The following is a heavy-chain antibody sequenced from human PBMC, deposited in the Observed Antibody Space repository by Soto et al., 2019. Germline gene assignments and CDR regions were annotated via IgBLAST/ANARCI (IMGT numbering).Heavy chain of an antibody. V-gene: IGHV3-23*01. CDR2: MSGSSSTT. CDR3: AKGMATILGWFDS. D-gene: IGHD5-12*01. Sequence: EVRLLESGGGLVKPGGSLRLSCATSGLTFSNYAMSWVRQAPGGGLEWVSSMSGSSSTTYYADSVRGRFTISRDRSKNTLYLQMNTLRAEDTAVYYCAKGMATILGWFDSWGQGTQVTVSS. J-gene: IGHJ5*01. CDR1: GLTFSNYA.